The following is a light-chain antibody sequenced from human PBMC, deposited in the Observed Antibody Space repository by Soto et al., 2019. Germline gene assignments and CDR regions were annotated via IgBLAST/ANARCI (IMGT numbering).Light chain of an antibody. CDR2: FGS. V-gene: IGKV2-28*01. Sequence: VVMTQTTLSLSVAPGEPASIFCRSIQSLLYNNTYNYLDWYVQKPGQSPQLLIYFGSNRAPGVPDRFSGSASGTDFTLKINRVEAEDVGTYYCMQALQSLTFGQGTRLEIK. CDR3: MQALQSLT. J-gene: IGKJ5*01. CDR1: QSLLYNNTYNY.